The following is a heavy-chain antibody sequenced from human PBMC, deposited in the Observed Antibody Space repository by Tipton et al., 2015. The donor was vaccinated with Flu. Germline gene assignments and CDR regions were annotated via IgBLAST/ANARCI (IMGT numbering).Heavy chain of an antibody. CDR1: GGSISSYY. Sequence: TLSLTCTVSGGSISSYYWSWIRQPPGKGLEWIGYIYYSGSTNYNPSLKSRVTISVDTSKNQFSLKLSSVTAEDTAVYYCARELNYGMDVWGQGTTVTVSS. CDR3: ARELNYGMDV. J-gene: IGHJ6*02. V-gene: IGHV4-59*01. CDR2: IYYSGST.